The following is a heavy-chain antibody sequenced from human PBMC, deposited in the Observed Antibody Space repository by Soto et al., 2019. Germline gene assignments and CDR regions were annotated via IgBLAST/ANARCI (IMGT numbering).Heavy chain of an antibody. V-gene: IGHV4-30-4*01. CDR3: ARVIAPDWFDP. J-gene: IGHJ5*02. Sequence: SETLFLTCSVAGGSLSSGYYYWSWIRQPPGKGLEWIGYIYYSGSTYYNPSLKSRVTISVDTSKNQFSLKLSSVTAADTAVYYCARVIAPDWFDPWGQGTLVTVSS. CDR1: GGSLSSGYYY. D-gene: IGHD6-25*01. CDR2: IYYSGST.